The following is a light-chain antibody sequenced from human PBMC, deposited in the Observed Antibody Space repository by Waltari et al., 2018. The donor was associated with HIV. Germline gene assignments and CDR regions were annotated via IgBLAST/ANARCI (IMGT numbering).Light chain of an antibody. Sequence: QAGLTQPLSVSKTLGQTATLSCTGDNNNVGFQGAAWLKHHQGHPPKLLSYRGNNRPSGVPDRFSASTSGKTASLNITGLQADDEADYYCSSWDTRLNGWVFGGGTHLTVL. J-gene: IGLJ3*02. V-gene: IGLV10-54*01. CDR2: RGN. CDR1: NNNVGFQG. CDR3: SSWDTRLNGWV.